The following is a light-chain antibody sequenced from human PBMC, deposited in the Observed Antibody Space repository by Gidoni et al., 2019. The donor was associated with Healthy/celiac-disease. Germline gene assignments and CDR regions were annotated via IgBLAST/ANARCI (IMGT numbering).Light chain of an antibody. CDR3: CSYAGSSTWV. CDR2: EGS. Sequence: SPGQSITISCTGTSSDVGSYNLVSWYQQHPGKAPKLMIYEGSKRPSGVSNRFSGSKSGNTASLTISGLQAEDEADYYCCSYAGSSTWVFGGGTKLTVL. CDR1: SSDVGSYNL. V-gene: IGLV2-23*01. J-gene: IGLJ3*02.